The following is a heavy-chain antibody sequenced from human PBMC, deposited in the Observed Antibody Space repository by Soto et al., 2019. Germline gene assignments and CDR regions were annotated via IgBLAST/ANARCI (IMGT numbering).Heavy chain of an antibody. CDR2: IYYSGST. V-gene: IGHV4-30-4*01. J-gene: IGHJ4*02. D-gene: IGHD2-15*01. Sequence: QVQLQESGPGLVKPSQTLSLTCTVSGDSISSGDYYWSWIRQPPGKGLECIGYIYYSGSTYYNPSLKSRVTISLGTSRNQFSLNLSSVTAKDTAMYYCARAAIHCSGGFCYEYWGQGSLVTASS. CDR1: GDSISSGDYY. CDR3: ARAAIHCSGGFCYEY.